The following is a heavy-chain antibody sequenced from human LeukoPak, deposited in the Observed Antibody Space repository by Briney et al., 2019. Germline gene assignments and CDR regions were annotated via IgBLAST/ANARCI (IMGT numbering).Heavy chain of an antibody. CDR1: GFTFSNAW. J-gene: IGHJ4*02. D-gene: IGHD5-24*01. CDR2: IKSKTDGGTT. Sequence: GGSLRLSCAASGFTFSNAWMSWVRQAPGKGLEWVGRIKSKTDGGTTDYAAPVKGRFTISRDDSKNTLYLQMNSLKTEDTAVYYCTTSIVEMATISNYWGQGTLVTVSS. CDR3: TTSIVEMATISNY. V-gene: IGHV3-15*01.